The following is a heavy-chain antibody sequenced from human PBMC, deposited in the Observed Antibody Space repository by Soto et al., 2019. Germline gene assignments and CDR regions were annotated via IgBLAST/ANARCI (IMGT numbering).Heavy chain of an antibody. J-gene: IGHJ5*02. Sequence: QVQLQQWGAGLLKPSETLSLTCAVYGGSFSGYYWSWIRQPPGKGLEWIGEINHSGSTNYNPSLKNRVIISVDTSKNQFSLKLSSVTAADTAVYYCARGSGYCSGASCYPTSDWFDPWGQGTLVTVSS. CDR1: GGSFSGYY. CDR2: INHSGST. D-gene: IGHD2-15*01. CDR3: ARGSGYCSGASCYPTSDWFDP. V-gene: IGHV4-34*01.